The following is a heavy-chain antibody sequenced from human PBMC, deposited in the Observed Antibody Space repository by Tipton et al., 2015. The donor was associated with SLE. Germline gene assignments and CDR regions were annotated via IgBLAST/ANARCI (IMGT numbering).Heavy chain of an antibody. Sequence: SLRLSCAASGFTFSSYAMSWVRQAPGKGLEWVSAISGSGGSTYYADSVKGRFTISRDNSKNTLYLQMNSLRAEDTAVYYCAKVDGYSSSCYVPGNYGMDVWGQGTTVTVSS. V-gene: IGHV3-23*01. CDR1: GFTFSSYA. CDR2: ISGSGGST. J-gene: IGHJ6*02. CDR3: AKVDGYSSSCYVPGNYGMDV. D-gene: IGHD6-13*01.